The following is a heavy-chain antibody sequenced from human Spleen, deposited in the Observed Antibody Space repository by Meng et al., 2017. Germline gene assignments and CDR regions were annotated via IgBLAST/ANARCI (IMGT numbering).Heavy chain of an antibody. D-gene: IGHD6-13*01. CDR1: GGSFSGYY. CDR3: AREGMERIAAAGYFDY. J-gene: IGHJ4*02. CDR2: INHSGST. V-gene: IGHV4-34*01. Sequence: GSLRLSCAVYGGSFSGYYWSWIRQPPGKGLEWIGEINHSGSTNYNPSLKSRVTISVDTSKNQFSLKLSSVTAADTAVYYCAREGMERIAAAGYFDYWGQGTLVTVSS.